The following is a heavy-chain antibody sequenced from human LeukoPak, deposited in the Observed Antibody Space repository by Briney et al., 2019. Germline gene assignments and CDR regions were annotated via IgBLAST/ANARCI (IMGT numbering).Heavy chain of an antibody. CDR2: IYSGGST. CDR1: GFTVSSTY. Sequence: GGSLRLSCAVSGFTVSSTYMNWVRQAPGKGLEWVSVIYSGGSTYYADSVKGRFTISRDNSKNTLYLQMNSLRAEDTAVYFCAKDPSENNYYFDYWGQGTLVTVSS. CDR3: AKDPSENNYYFDY. V-gene: IGHV3-53*01. D-gene: IGHD5-24*01. J-gene: IGHJ4*02.